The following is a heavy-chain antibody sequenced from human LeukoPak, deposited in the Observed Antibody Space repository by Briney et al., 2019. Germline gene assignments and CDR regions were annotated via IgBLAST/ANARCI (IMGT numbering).Heavy chain of an antibody. CDR2: IYYSGST. Sequence: SETLSLTCAVYGGSFSGYYWSWIRQPPGKGLEWIGSIYYSGSTYYNPSLKSRVTISVDTSKNQFSLKLSSVTAADTAVYYCARVWAPLDYYYYMDVWGKGTTVTVSS. J-gene: IGHJ6*03. CDR1: GGSFSGYY. D-gene: IGHD3-16*01. CDR3: ARVWAPLDYYYYMDV. V-gene: IGHV4-34*01.